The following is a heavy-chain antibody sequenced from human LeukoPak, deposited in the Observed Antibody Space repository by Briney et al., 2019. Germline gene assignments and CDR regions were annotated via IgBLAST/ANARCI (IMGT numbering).Heavy chain of an antibody. V-gene: IGHV1-2*02. J-gene: IGHJ4*02. CDR3: ARTSLYDSASDY. CDR2: INPNSGGT. CDR1: GYTFTSYD. D-gene: IGHD3-22*01. Sequence: GASVKVSCKASGYTFTSYDINWVRQAPGQGLEWMGWINPNSGGTKYAQKFQGRVTMTRDTSISTAYMELTRLRSDDTAVYYCARTSLYDSASDYWGQGTLVTVSS.